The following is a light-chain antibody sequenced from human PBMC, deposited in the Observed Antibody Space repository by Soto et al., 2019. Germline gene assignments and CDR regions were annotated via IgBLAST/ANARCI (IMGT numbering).Light chain of an antibody. Sequence: QSVLTQPPSASGTPGQRVTISCSGGSSDIGSNTVNWYQQVPGTAPTLLIYNNNQRPSGVPDRFSGSRSGTSASLAISGLQSEDEGDYYCAAWDGTLNGVVFGGGTKLTVL. CDR2: NNN. V-gene: IGLV1-44*01. J-gene: IGLJ2*01. CDR1: SSDIGSNT. CDR3: AAWDGTLNGVV.